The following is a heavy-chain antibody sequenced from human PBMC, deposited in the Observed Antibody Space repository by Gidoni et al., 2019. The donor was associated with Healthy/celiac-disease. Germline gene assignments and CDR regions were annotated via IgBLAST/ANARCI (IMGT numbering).Heavy chain of an antibody. J-gene: IGHJ4*02. CDR1: GYTFTSYY. Sequence: QVQLVQSGAEVKKPGASVTVSCKASGYTFTSYYMHWVRQAPGQGLEWMGIINPSGGSTSYAQKFQGRVTMTRDTSTSTVYMELSSLRSEDTAVYYCARDWWDEDGYNPFDYWGQGTLVTVSS. CDR2: INPSGGST. CDR3: ARDWWDEDGYNPFDY. V-gene: IGHV1-46*01. D-gene: IGHD5-12*01.